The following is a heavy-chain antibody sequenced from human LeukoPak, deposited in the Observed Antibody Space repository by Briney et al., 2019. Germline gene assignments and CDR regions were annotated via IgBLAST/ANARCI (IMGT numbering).Heavy chain of an antibody. D-gene: IGHD1-1*01. J-gene: IGHJ3*02. CDR1: DYTFTSYG. CDR3: ARDSDNWNEFNAFDI. CDR2: ISAYNGNT. Sequence: ASVKLSCKASDYTFTSYGISRVRQAPGQGLEWMGWISAYNGNTNYAQNLQGRVTTTTDTSTSTGYMELRSLRSDDTAVYYCARDSDNWNEFNAFDIWGQGTMVTVSS. V-gene: IGHV1-18*01.